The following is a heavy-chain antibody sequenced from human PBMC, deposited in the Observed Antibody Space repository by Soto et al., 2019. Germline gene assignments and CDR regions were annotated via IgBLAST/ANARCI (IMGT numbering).Heavy chain of an antibody. D-gene: IGHD6-19*01. CDR2: IYPGDSDT. CDR3: ARRAYSSGWSGHYYGMDV. CDR1: GYSFTSYW. J-gene: IGHJ6*02. V-gene: IGHV5-51*01. Sequence: GESLKISWKGSGYSFTSYWIGWVRQMPGKSLEWMGIIYPGDSDTRYSPSFQGQVTISADKSISTAYLQWSSLKASDTAMYYCARRAYSSGWSGHYYGMDVWGQGTTVTVYS.